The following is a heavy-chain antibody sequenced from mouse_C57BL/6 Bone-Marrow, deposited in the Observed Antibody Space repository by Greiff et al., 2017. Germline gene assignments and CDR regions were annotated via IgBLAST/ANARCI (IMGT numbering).Heavy chain of an antibody. D-gene: IGHD2-4*01. V-gene: IGHV5-2*01. Sequence: EVKLQESGGGLVQPGESLKLSCESNEYEFPSHDMSWVRKTPEKRLELVAAINSDGGSTYYPDTMERRFIISRDNTKKTLYLQMSSLRSEDTALYYCARQGYDYGGAWFAYWGQGTLVTVSA. CDR3: ARQGYDYGGAWFAY. J-gene: IGHJ3*01. CDR1: EYEFPSHD. CDR2: INSDGGST.